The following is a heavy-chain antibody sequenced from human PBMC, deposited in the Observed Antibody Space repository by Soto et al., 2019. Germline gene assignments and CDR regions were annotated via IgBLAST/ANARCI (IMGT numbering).Heavy chain of an antibody. CDR3: TRDGWYCSVGSCYAQVHDY. CDR1: VFTLGDNA. Sequence: LCCTAAVFTLGDNARSWFRPAPGRGLDWVGFIISKAYGGTTEYAASVKGRFTISRDDSKSIAYLQMNSLKTEDTAGYDCTRDGWYCSVGSCYAQVHDYWGQGTLVTVSS. D-gene: IGHD2-15*01. V-gene: IGHV3-49*03. CDR2: IISKAYGGTT. J-gene: IGHJ4*02.